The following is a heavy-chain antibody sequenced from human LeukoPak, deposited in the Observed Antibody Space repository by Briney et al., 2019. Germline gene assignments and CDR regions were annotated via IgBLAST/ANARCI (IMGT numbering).Heavy chain of an antibody. V-gene: IGHV1-69*06. CDR1: GGTFITCA. CDR2: LIPFFNTT. Sequence: ASVKVSFKSSGGTFITCAVSRVRQAPGQGHEWMGKLIPFFNTTYYAQKFQGRVTITADKSTTTAYMELSGLRSEDTAVYYCARADDRSGSYNILGFDSWRQGTLVTVSS. J-gene: IGHJ5*01. D-gene: IGHD3-22*01. CDR3: ARADDRSGSYNILGFDS.